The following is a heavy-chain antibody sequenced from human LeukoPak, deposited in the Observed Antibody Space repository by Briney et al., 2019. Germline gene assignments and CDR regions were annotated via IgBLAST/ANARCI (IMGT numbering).Heavy chain of an antibody. V-gene: IGHV3-48*03. CDR1: GFTFSSYE. Sequence: GGSLRLSCAASGFTFSSYEMNWVRQAPGKGLEWVSYISSSGSTIYYADSVKGRFTISRDNAKNSLYLQMNSLRAEDTAVYYCARVVPGTTNFDYWGQGTLVTVSS. CDR2: ISSSGSTI. J-gene: IGHJ4*02. D-gene: IGHD1-7*01. CDR3: ARVVPGTTNFDY.